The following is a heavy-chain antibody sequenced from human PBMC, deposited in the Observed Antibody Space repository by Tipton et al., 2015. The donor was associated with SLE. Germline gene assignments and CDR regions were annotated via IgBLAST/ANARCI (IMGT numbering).Heavy chain of an antibody. J-gene: IGHJ3*02. D-gene: IGHD1-26*01. Sequence: TLSLTCTVSGGSISSYYWSWIRQPPGKGLEWIGYIYYSGSTNYNPSLKSRVTISVDTSKNQFSLKLSSVPAADTAVYYCARGGSSDAFDIWGQGTMVTVSS. CDR3: ARGGSSDAFDI. CDR1: GGSISSYY. CDR2: IYYSGST. V-gene: IGHV4-59*01.